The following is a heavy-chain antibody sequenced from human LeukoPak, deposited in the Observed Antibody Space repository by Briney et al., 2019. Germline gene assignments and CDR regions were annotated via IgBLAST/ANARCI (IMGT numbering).Heavy chain of an antibody. Sequence: PSQTLSLTCTVSGGSISSGGYYWSWIRQHPGKGLEWIGYIYYSGSTYYNPSLKSRVTISVDTCKNQFSLKLSSVTAADTAVYYCARSRYGDYGGGWFDPWGQGTLVTVSS. D-gene: IGHD4-17*01. V-gene: IGHV4-31*03. CDR3: ARSRYGDYGGGWFDP. J-gene: IGHJ5*02. CDR1: GGSISSGGYY. CDR2: IYYSGST.